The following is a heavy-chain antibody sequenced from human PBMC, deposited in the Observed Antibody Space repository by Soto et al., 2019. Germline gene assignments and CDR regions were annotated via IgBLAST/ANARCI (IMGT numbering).Heavy chain of an antibody. CDR2: IISILDIP. V-gene: IGHV1-69*02. CDR3: ARENGTSSLDS. J-gene: IGHJ4*02. Sequence: QVQLVQSGAEVKKPGSSVKVSCEASGGTVSAYTINWVRQAPGQGLEWMGRIISILDIPNYAQKFQGRLTIIADTSTSTTYMELRNLRSEDTATYFCARENGTSSLDSWGQGTLGTVSS. D-gene: IGHD6-6*01. CDR1: GGTVSAYT.